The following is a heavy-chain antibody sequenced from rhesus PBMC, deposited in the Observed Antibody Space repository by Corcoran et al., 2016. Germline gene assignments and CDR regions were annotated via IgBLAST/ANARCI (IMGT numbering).Heavy chain of an antibody. V-gene: IGHV4-147*01. CDR2: FYGGSGST. CDR1: GGSISSNY. Sequence: QVQLQESGPGLVKPSETLSLTCAVSGGSISSNYWSVIRQSPGKGLEWIGYFYGGSGSTSYNPSLKSRVTISTDTSKNQFSLKLGSVTAADTAVYYCAREYWGDYYNMAHWYFDLWGPGTPITISS. D-gene: IGHD3-34*01. J-gene: IGHJ2*01. CDR3: AREYWGDYYNMAHWYFDL.